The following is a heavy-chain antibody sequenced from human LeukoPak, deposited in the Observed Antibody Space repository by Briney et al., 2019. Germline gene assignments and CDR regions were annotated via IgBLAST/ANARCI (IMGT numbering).Heavy chain of an antibody. CDR3: ARAGKARPIDY. J-gene: IGHJ4*02. Sequence: GGSLRLSCAASGFTFSSYAMHWVRQAPGKGLEYVSAISSNGGSTYYANSVKGRFTISRDNSKNTLYLQMGSLRAEDIAVYYCARAGKARPIDYWGKGTLVTVSS. V-gene: IGHV3-64*01. D-gene: IGHD6-6*01. CDR2: ISSNGGST. CDR1: GFTFSSYA.